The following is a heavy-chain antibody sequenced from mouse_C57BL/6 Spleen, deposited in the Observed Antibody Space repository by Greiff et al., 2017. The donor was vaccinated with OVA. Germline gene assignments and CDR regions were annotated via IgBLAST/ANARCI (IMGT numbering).Heavy chain of an antibody. D-gene: IGHD1-1*01. CDR1: EYEFPSHD. CDR2: INSDGGSI. V-gene: IGHV5-2*01. CDR3: ARQDYYGSSYDY. Sequence: EVKLVESGGGLVQPGESLKLSCASNEYEFPSHDMSWVRKTPEKRLELVAAINSDGGSIYYTDTVERRFIISRDKTKKTMYLQMSSLRSEDTALYYCARQDYYGSSYDYWGQGTTLTVSS. J-gene: IGHJ2*01.